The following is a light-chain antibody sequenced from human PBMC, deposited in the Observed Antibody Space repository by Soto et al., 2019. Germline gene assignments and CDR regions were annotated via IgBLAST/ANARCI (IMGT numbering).Light chain of an antibody. J-gene: IGKJ2*01. V-gene: IGKV3-20*01. CDR1: QSVSASY. CDR2: GTS. CDR3: QLYGSPYT. Sequence: EIVLTQSPGTLSLSPGERATLSCRASQSVSASYLAWYQQKPDQAPRLLIYGTSSRATGIPDRFSGSGSGTYFTLTIDGLETEDLAVYFWQLYGSPYTFGQRNKLGIK.